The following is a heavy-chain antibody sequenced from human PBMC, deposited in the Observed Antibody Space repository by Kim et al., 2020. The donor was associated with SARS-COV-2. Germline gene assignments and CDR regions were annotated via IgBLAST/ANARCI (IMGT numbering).Heavy chain of an antibody. CDR3: VRPLYRGNSVAAFDI. V-gene: IGHV3-73*01. J-gene: IGHJ3*02. D-gene: IGHD2-21*01. CDR1: GFTFSGSA. CDR2: IRSKADSYAT. Sequence: GGSLRLSCAASGFTFSGSAMYWVRQASGKGLEWIGRIRSKADSYATAYAASVKGRFTISRDDSENTAYLQMSSLKTEDTAVYHCVRPLYRGNSVAAFDIWGQGTMVTVSS.